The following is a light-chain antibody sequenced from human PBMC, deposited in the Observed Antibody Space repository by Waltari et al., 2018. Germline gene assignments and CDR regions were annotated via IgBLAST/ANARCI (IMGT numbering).Light chain of an antibody. Sequence: QSALTQPASVSGSPGQSITISCTGTSSDVGFYNYVSWYQQHPGKAPKLMIYDVSERPSGVSIRFSASKSGNTASLTISGLQAEDEADYYCNSYAGSSSWVFGGGTKLTVL. CDR3: NSYAGSSSWV. V-gene: IGLV2-14*01. CDR2: DVS. CDR1: SSDVGFYNY. J-gene: IGLJ3*02.